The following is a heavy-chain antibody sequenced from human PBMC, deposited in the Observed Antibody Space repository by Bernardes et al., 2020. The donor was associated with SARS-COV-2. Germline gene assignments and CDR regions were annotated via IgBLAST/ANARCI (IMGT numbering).Heavy chain of an antibody. CDR2: IYTSGST. J-gene: IGHJ5*02. CDR1: GGAISSGSHY. Sequence: SETLSLTCTVSGGAISSGSHYWSWIRQPAGKGLEWIGRIYTSGSTNYNPSLKSRVTMSVDTSKNQFSLKLSSVTAADTAVYYCAREVREWELGFDPWGQGTLVTVSS. CDR3: AREVREWELGFDP. D-gene: IGHD1-26*01. V-gene: IGHV4-61*02.